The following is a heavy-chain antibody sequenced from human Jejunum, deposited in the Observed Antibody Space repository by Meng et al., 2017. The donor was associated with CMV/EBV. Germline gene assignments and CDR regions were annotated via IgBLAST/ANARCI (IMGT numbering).Heavy chain of an antibody. D-gene: IGHD1-1*01. CDR3: ARDLRPDQYKNRPGAYYYYYGLDV. Sequence: WVRQVPGKGLVWVSRIDSDGSSTGYADSVKGRFTISRDNAKNTLYLQMNGLRAEDMGVYYCARDLRPDQYKNRPGAYYYYYGLDVWGQGTTVTVSS. V-gene: IGHV3-74*01. CDR2: IDSDGSST. J-gene: IGHJ6*02.